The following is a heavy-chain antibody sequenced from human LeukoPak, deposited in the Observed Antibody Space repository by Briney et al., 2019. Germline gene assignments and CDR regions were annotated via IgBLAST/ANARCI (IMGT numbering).Heavy chain of an antibody. J-gene: IGHJ3*02. Sequence: GESLRISCKGSGYSFTSYWISWVRQMPGKGLEWMGRIDPSDSYTNYSPSFQGHVTISADKSISTAYLQWSSLKASDTAMYYCARHEWGEEYSTLEDIWGQGTMVTVSS. CDR1: GYSFTSYW. CDR3: ARHEWGEEYSTLEDI. V-gene: IGHV5-10-1*01. D-gene: IGHD6-6*01. CDR2: IDPSDSYT.